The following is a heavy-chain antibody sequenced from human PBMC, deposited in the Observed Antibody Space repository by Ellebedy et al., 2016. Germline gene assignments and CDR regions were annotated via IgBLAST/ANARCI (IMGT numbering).Heavy chain of an antibody. Sequence: GGSLRLXXVDSDVTFRSYAMHWVRQAPGKGLEWVSIISFDGSAKYYADSVKGRFTISRDNSKSTLFLEMNSLRRDDTAMYFCARAPSGRPREYSNSWYGESWGPGSLVIVSS. CDR3: ARAPSGRPREYSNSWYGES. J-gene: IGHJ5*02. D-gene: IGHD6-13*01. CDR2: ISFDGSAK. V-gene: IGHV3-30-3*01. CDR1: DVTFRSYA.